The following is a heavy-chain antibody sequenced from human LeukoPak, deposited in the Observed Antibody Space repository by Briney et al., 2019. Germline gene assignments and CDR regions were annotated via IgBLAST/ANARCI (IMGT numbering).Heavy chain of an antibody. CDR2: IYYTGNT. D-gene: IGHD1-1*01. CDR1: GGSISNYY. Sequence: SETLSLTCTVSGGSISNYYWNWIRQPPGKGLEWIGYIYYTGNTNYNPSLKSRVTMSVDTSKNQFSLKLSSVTAADTAVYYCARAVQLERPPPLIGYYYVDVWGKGTTVTVSS. J-gene: IGHJ6*03. CDR3: ARAVQLERPPPLIGYYYVDV. V-gene: IGHV4-59*01.